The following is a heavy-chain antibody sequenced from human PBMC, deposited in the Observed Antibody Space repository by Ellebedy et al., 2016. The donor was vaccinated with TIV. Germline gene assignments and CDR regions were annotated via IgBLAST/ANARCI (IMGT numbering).Heavy chain of an antibody. D-gene: IGHD5-12*01. V-gene: IGHV4-61*01. CDR1: GGSVSSGSYY. Sequence: SETLSLXCTVSGGSVSSGSYYWSWIRQPPGKGLEWIGYIYYSGSTNYNPSLKSRVTISVDTSKNQFSLKLSSVTAAATAVYYCARGHIVATITGYYYYGMDVWGQGTTVTVSS. J-gene: IGHJ6*02. CDR2: IYYSGST. CDR3: ARGHIVATITGYYYYGMDV.